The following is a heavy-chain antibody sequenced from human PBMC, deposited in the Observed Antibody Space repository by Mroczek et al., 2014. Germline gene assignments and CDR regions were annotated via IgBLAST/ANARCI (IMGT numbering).Heavy chain of an antibody. CDR2: ISSSGSTI. CDR3: ARDSPEGVVFGVVYYYYYSGRR. Sequence: QVQLVQSGGGLVKPGGSLRLSCAASGFTFSDYYMSWIRQAPGKGLEWVSYISSSGSTIYYADSVKGRFTISRDNAKNSLYLQMNSLRAEDTAVYYCARDSPEGVVFGVVYYYYYSGRRGDKGTTVTVSS. CDR1: GFTFSDYY. J-gene: IGHJ6*03. V-gene: IGHV3-11*01. D-gene: IGHD3-3*01.